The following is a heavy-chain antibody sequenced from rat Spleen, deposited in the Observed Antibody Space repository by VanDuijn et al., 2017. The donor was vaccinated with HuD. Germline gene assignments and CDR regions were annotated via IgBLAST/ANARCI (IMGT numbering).Heavy chain of an antibody. D-gene: IGHD1-1*01. Sequence: EVQLVESGGGLVQPGRSLKFSCAASGFTFSSHWMNWIRQAPTKGREWVASISFDVTNTYYRDSVKGRFSVSRDNAKSTLYLQMDSMRSEDTATYYCVRLGITTASCFDYWGQGIMVTVSS. CDR2: ISFDVTNT. CDR3: VRLGITTASCFDY. CDR1: GFTFSSHW. J-gene: IGHJ2*01. V-gene: IGHV5S23*01.